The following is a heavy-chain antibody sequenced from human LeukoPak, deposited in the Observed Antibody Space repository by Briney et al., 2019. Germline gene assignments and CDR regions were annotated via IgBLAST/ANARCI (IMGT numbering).Heavy chain of an antibody. CDR3: ARVVNRVYFDY. D-gene: IGHD4-23*01. Sequence: PSETLSLTCTVSGGSISSYYGSWIRQPPGKGLEWIGYIYYSGSTNYNPSLKSRVTISVDTSKKQLSLKLSSVTAADTAVYYCARVVNRVYFDYWGQGTLVTVSS. CDR2: IYYSGST. CDR1: GGSISSYY. J-gene: IGHJ4*02. V-gene: IGHV4-59*01.